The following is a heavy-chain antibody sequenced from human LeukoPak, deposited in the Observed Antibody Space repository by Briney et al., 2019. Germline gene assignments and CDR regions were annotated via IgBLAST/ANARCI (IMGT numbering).Heavy chain of an antibody. V-gene: IGHV4-39*01. CDR1: GGSISGSSWY. CDR3: ARRESNWFDP. Sequence: SETLSLTCTVSGGSISGSSWYWGWIRQPPGKGLEWIGNIYYTGSTYYNPSLKSRVTISVDTSKSQFSLKLSSVTAADTAVYYCARRESNWFDPWGQGTLVTVSS. J-gene: IGHJ5*02. CDR2: IYYTGST.